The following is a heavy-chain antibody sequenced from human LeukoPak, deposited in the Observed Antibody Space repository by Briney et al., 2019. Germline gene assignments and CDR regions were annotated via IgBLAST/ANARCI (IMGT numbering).Heavy chain of an antibody. D-gene: IGHD5-18*01. CDR1: GFTFSSYG. CDR2: IGYDGSKK. CDR3: AKDRSRDRGYSYGYLDY. J-gene: IGHJ4*02. V-gene: IGHV3-33*06. Sequence: GRSLRLSCAASGFTFSSYGMHWVRQAPGKGLEGVAVIGYDGSKKYYADSVKGRFTISRDNSKNTLYLKMNSLRAEDTAVYYCAKDRSRDRGYSYGYLDYWGQGTLVTVSS.